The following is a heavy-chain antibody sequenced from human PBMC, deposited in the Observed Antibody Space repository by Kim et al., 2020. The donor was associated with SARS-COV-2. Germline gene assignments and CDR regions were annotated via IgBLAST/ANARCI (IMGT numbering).Heavy chain of an antibody. J-gene: IGHJ5*02. V-gene: IGHV4-61*01. CDR2: IYYTGTT. CDR3: ARTRPPREQPPVMGFDP. Sequence: SETLSLTCNVSGGTVNSGRYYWTWVRQPPGKGLEWIGYIYYTGTTYYNPSLKSRLTISVDTTKNQFSLQLDSVTAADTAVYYCARTRPPREQPPVMGFDPWGQGTLVTVSS. D-gene: IGHD6-13*01. CDR1: GGTVNSGRYY.